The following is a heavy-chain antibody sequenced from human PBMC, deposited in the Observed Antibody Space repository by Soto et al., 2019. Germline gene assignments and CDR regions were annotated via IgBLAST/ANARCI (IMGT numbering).Heavy chain of an antibody. CDR3: ARDIVVVQAAIEGRNDY. D-gene: IGHD2-2*01. CDR1: GGTFSSYT. J-gene: IGHJ4*02. V-gene: IGHV1-69*08. CDR2: IIPILGIA. Sequence: QVQLVQSGAEVKKPGSSVKVSCKASGGTFSSYTISWVRQAPGQGLEWMGRIIPILGIANYAQKFQGRVTITADKSTSTAYMELSSLRSEDTAVYYCARDIVVVQAAIEGRNDYWGQGTLVTVSS.